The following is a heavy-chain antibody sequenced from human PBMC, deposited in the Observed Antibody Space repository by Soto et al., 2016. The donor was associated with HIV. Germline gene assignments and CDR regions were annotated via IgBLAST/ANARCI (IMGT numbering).Heavy chain of an antibody. Sequence: VQLVESGGGVVQPGRSLRLSCETSGIMFSHSIMHWVRQAPGKGLEWVALMSYDGFSKQYADSVKGRFTISRDDSKNTVYLEMDNLRDEDTALYSCAREGGSSGRAGFFDQWGQGILVTVSS. CDR2: MSYDGFSK. J-gene: IGHJ4*02. CDR3: AREGGSSGRAGFFDQ. D-gene: IGHD6-19*01. V-gene: IGHV3-30*03. CDR1: GIMFSHSI.